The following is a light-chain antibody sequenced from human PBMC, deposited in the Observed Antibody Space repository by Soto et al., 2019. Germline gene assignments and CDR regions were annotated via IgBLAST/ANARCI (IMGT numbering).Light chain of an antibody. CDR1: QDITSY. V-gene: IGKV1-9*01. Sequence: DIQLTQSPTFLSASVGDRVTITSRASQDITSYLAWYQQKPGKAPKLLIYAASTLQSGVPSRFSGSGSGTEFTLTISSLQPVDFATYYCQQVNSYPLTFGGGTKVEIK. J-gene: IGKJ4*01. CDR3: QQVNSYPLT. CDR2: AAS.